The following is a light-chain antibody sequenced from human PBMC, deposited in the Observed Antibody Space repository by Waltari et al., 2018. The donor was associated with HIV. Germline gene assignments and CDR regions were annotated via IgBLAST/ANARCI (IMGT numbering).Light chain of an antibody. CDR3: QSYDSSLFWV. V-gene: IGLV1-40*01. J-gene: IGLJ2*01. Sequence: QSVLTQPPSLSGAPGRRVTISCIGTSSNIGADYDVHWYRQVSGAAPKLLIYRTDARPSGVPDRFFGSRSGASASLVINGLQTDDEADYYCQSYDSSLFWVFGGGTKLTVL. CDR2: RTD. CDR1: SSNIGADYD.